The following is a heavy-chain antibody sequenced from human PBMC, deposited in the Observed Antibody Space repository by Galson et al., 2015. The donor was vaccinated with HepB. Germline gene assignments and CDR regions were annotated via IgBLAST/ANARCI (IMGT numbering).Heavy chain of an antibody. Sequence: SLRLSCAVSGFTFSDHYMDWVRQAPGKGLEWVGRSRNKARSYTTEYAASVKGRFTVSRDDSENSLYLQMNSLKTDDTAIYYCLREIVDWGQGTLVTVSS. J-gene: IGHJ4*02. CDR3: LREIVD. D-gene: IGHD2/OR15-2a*01. CDR1: GFTFSDHY. CDR2: SRNKARSYTT. V-gene: IGHV3-72*01.